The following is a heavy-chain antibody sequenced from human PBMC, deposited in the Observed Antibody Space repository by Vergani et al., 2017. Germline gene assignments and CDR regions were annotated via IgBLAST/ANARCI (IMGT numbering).Heavy chain of an antibody. D-gene: IGHD4-23*01. CDR2: ISYDGSNK. CDR3: AKGDYGGNSIAVDY. Sequence: QVQLVESGGGVVQPGRSLRLSCAASGFTFSSYGMHWVRQAPGKGLEWVAVISYDGSNKYYADSVKGRFTISRDNSKNTLYLQMNSLRAEDTAVYYCAKGDYGGNSIAVDYWGQGTLVTVSS. V-gene: IGHV3-30*18. CDR1: GFTFSSYG. J-gene: IGHJ4*02.